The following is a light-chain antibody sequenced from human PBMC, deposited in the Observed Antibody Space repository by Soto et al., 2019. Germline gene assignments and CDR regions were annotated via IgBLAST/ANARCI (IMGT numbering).Light chain of an antibody. CDR3: QQYYSYPIT. J-gene: IGKJ5*01. V-gene: IGKV1-8*01. CDR2: AAS. CDR1: QGISSY. Sequence: AILMTQSPSSFSASTGERVTITCRASQGISSYLAWYQQKPGKAPKLLIYAASTLQSGVPSRFSGSGSGTDFTLTISCLQSEDFATYYCQQYYSYPITFGQGTRLEIK.